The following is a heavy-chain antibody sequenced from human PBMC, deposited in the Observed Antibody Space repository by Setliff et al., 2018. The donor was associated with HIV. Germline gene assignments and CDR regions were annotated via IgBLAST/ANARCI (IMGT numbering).Heavy chain of an antibody. CDR1: GFTSGFTFTNYW. CDR2: INQNGREK. V-gene: IGHV3-7*01. J-gene: IGHJ4*02. D-gene: IGHD3-10*01. Sequence: PGGSLRLSCAASGFTSGFTFTNYWMSWVRQAPGKGLEWVANINQNGREKYYVDSVKGRFTISRDNAKDSLHLQMNSLRVDDTAMYYCATEGESASYYFEDWGQGTLVTVSS. CDR3: ATEGESASYYFED.